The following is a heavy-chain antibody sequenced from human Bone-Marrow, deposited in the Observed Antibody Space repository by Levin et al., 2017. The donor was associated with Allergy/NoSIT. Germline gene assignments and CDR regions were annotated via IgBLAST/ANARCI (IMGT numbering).Heavy chain of an antibody. CDR1: EFIVSSIY. V-gene: IGHV3-66*01. CDR2: IYSGGSA. J-gene: IGHJ6*02. Sequence: ASVKVSCAASEFIVSSIYMSWVRQAPGKGLDWVSVIYSGGSAYYADSVKGRFTISRDNSKNTLYLQMNSLRAEDTAVYYCVARSNGMDVWGQGTTVTVSS. CDR3: VARSNGMDV. D-gene: IGHD5-12*01.